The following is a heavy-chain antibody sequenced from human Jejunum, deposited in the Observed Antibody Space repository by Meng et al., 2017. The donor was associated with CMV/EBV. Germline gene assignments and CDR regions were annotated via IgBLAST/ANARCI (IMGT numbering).Heavy chain of an antibody. CDR1: GYPFPGHH. CDR3: ARAWGTSQLLSSLDS. Sequence: GYPFPGHHLPWVRRAPGQGPEWMGWINPDRGGTNYAQKFQGRVTMTRDTSIRTVYMEVTTLRSDDTAVYYCARAWGTSQLLSSLDSWGQGTLVTVSS. V-gene: IGHV1-2*02. D-gene: IGHD2-2*01. CDR2: INPDRGGT. J-gene: IGHJ4*02.